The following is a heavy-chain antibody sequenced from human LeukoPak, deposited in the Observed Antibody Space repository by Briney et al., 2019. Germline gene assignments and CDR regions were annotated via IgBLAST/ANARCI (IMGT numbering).Heavy chain of an antibody. CDR1: GGSISSSNW. CDR3: ASISSSWYSDY. V-gene: IGHV4-4*02. CDR2: IYHSGST. Sequence: SETLSLTCAVSGGSISSSNWWSWVRQPPGKGLEWIGEIYHSGSTNYNPSLKSRVTISVDKSMNQFSLKLSSVTAADTAVYYCASISSSWYSDYWGQGTLVTVSS. D-gene: IGHD6-13*01. J-gene: IGHJ4*02.